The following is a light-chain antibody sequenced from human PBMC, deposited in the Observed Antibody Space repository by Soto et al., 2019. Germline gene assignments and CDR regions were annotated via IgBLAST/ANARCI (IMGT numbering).Light chain of an antibody. Sequence: IQMTQSPSTLSASVGDRVTITCRASQDITIWLAWYQQKPGKAPKVLIYDASTLPSGVPSRFSRSGSGTEFSLTTSSAQHDDFASYYCQQYQTFSPYTFGQGTQLEIK. CDR2: DAS. CDR3: QQYQTFSPYT. V-gene: IGKV1-5*01. J-gene: IGKJ2*01. CDR1: QDITIW.